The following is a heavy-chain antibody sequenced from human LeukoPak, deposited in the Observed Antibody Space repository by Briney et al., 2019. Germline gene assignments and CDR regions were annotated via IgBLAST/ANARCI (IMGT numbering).Heavy chain of an antibody. J-gene: IGHJ2*01. D-gene: IGHD4-17*01. CDR3: ARDTGSQAKEGYFDL. Sequence: PGGSLRLSCAASGFTVSSNYMSWVRQAPGKGLEWVSVIYSGGSTYYADSVKGRFTISRDNSKNTLYLQMNSLRAEDTAVYYCARDTGSQAKEGYFDLWGRGTLVTVSS. CDR2: IYSGGST. V-gene: IGHV3-53*01. CDR1: GFTVSSNY.